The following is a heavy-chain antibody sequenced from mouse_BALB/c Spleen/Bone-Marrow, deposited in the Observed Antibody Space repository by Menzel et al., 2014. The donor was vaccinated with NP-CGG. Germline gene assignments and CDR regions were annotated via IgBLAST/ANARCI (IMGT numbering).Heavy chain of an antibody. J-gene: IGHJ1*01. D-gene: IGHD1-1*01. Sequence: EVQRVESGGGLVQPGGSLKLSCAASGFDFSRYWMSWVRQAPGKGLEWIGEINPDSSTINYTPSLKDKFIISRDNAKNTLYLQMSKVRSEDTALYYCARLNYYGNLFVWGAATTVTVPS. V-gene: IGHV4-1*02. CDR1: GFDFSRYW. CDR3: ARLNYYGNLFV. CDR2: INPDSSTI.